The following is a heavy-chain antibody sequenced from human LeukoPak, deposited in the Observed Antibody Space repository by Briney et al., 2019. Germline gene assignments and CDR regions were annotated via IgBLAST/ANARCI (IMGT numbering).Heavy chain of an antibody. CDR3: ARVSSWYDDAFDI. Sequence: SETLSLTCTVSGGSISSGSYYWSWIRQPAGKGLEWIGRIYTSGSTNYNPSLKSRVTISVDTSKNQFSLKLSSVTAADTAVYYCARVSSWYDDAFDIWGQGTMVTVSS. CDR1: GGSISSGSYY. J-gene: IGHJ3*02. V-gene: IGHV4-61*02. D-gene: IGHD6-13*01. CDR2: IYTSGST.